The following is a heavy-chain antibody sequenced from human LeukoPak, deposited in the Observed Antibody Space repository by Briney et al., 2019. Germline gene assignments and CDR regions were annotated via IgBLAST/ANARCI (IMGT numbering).Heavy chain of an antibody. V-gene: IGHV4-34*01. D-gene: IGHD5-24*01. J-gene: IGHJ4*02. Sequence: SETLSLTCTVSGGFISSYYWSWIRQPPGKGLEWIGEINHSGSTNCNPSLKSRVTISVDTSKNQFSLKLSSVTAADTAVYYCARGDGRDGYKGRLEYWGQGNLVTVSS. CDR2: INHSGST. CDR3: ARGDGRDGYKGRLEY. CDR1: GGFISSYY.